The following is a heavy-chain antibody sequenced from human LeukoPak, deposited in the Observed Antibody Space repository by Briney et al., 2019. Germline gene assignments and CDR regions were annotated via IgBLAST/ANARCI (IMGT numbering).Heavy chain of an antibody. V-gene: IGHV3-15*01. J-gene: IGHJ4*02. D-gene: IGHD5-18*01. CDR2: IKSKTDGGTT. CDR3: TTDRRYSYGYDHSY. Sequence: KPGGSLRLSCAASGFTFSNAWMSWVRQAPGKGLEWVGRIKSKTDGGTTDYAAPVKGRFTISRDDSKNTLYLQMNSLKTEDTAVYYCTTDRRYSYGYDHSYWGQGTLVTVSS. CDR1: GFTFSNAW.